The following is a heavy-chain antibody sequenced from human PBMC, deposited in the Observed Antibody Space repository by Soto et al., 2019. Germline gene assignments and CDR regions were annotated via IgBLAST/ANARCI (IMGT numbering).Heavy chain of an antibody. CDR1: GYTFTSYY. Sequence: VQLVQSGAEVKKPGASVKVSCKASGYTFTSYYMHWVRQAPGQGLEWMGIINPSGGSTSYAQKFQGRVTMTRDTSTSTVYMELSSLRSEDTAVYYCAREEVRNYYDSSGYYAWFDPWGQGTLVTVSS. CDR2: INPSGGST. D-gene: IGHD3-22*01. V-gene: IGHV1-46*01. CDR3: AREEVRNYYDSSGYYAWFDP. J-gene: IGHJ5*02.